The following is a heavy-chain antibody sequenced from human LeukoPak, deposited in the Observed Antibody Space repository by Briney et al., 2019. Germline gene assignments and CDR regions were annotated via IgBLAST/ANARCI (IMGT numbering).Heavy chain of an antibody. Sequence: GGSLRLSCAATGFTFSRYAMSWVRQAPGKGLEWVSAVNNKGNNKYYADSVKGRFTISRDNSKSTLYLQMDSLRAEDTAVYYCAKDVRGGPILGAGSVDFWGQGTLVTVSS. J-gene: IGHJ4*02. CDR1: GFTFSRYA. D-gene: IGHD1-26*01. CDR3: AKDVRGGPILGAGSVDF. V-gene: IGHV3-23*05. CDR2: VNNKGNNK.